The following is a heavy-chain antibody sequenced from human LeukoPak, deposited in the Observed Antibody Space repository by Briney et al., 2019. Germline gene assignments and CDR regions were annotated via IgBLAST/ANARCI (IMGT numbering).Heavy chain of an antibody. J-gene: IGHJ4*02. V-gene: IGHV1-18*01. CDR1: GYTFTSYG. CDR3: ARGLYFGVVMDFDY. CDR2: ISAYNGNT. Sequence: APVKVSCKGSGYTFTSYGISWVRQAPGQGLEWMGWISAYNGNTNYAQKLQGRVTMTTDTSTSTAYMELRSLRSDDTAVYYCARGLYFGVVMDFDYWGQGTLVTVSS. D-gene: IGHD3-3*01.